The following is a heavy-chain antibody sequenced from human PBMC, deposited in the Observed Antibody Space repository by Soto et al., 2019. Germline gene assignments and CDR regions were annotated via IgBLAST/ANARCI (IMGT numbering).Heavy chain of an antibody. J-gene: IGHJ6*02. Sequence: GGSLRLSCAASGFTFSSYSMNWVRQAPGKGLEWVSSISSSSSYIYYADSVKGRFTISRDNAKNSLYLQMNSLRAEDTAVYYCAITMVWGAISDYYYGIDVWGQGTTVTVSS. D-gene: IGHD3-10*01. V-gene: IGHV3-21*01. CDR3: AITMVWGAISDYYYGIDV. CDR2: ISSSSSYI. CDR1: GFTFSSYS.